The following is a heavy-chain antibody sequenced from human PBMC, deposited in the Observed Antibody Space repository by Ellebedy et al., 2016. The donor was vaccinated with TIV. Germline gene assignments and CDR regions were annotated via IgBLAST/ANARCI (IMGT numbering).Heavy chain of an antibody. Sequence: MPSETLSLTCTVSSGSISSYYWSWVRQPPGKGLEWIGYINYSGSTNNNPSLQSRATISVDTAKNQFSLNLLSVTAADTAVYYCARTTWGAGDAFDMWGQGTMVTVSS. J-gene: IGHJ3*02. CDR2: INYSGST. D-gene: IGHD4-17*01. CDR1: SGSISSYY. CDR3: ARTTWGAGDAFDM. V-gene: IGHV4-59*01.